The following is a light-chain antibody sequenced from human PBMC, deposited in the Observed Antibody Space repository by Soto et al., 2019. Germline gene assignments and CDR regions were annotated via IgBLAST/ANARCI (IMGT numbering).Light chain of an antibody. CDR3: QSYDSSLSGPS. V-gene: IGLV1-40*01. CDR2: GNS. Sequence: QAVVTQPPSVSGAPGQRITISCTGSSSNIGAGYDVHWYQQLPGTDPKLLIYGNSNRLSGVPDRFSGSKSGTSASLAITGLQAEDEADYYCQSYDSSLSGPSFGGGTKLTVL. CDR1: SSNIGAGYD. J-gene: IGLJ2*01.